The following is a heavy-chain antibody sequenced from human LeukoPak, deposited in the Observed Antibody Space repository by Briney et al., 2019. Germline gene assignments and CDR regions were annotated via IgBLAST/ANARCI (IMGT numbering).Heavy chain of an antibody. V-gene: IGHV5-51*01. Sequence: GESLKISCKGSGYSFTNYWIGWVRQMPGKGLEWMGIIYPCDSDTRYSPSFQGQATISADKSISTAYLQWSSLKASDTAMYHCARQKVLGALDGFDIWGRGTMVTISS. CDR3: ARQKVLGALDGFDI. CDR2: IYPCDSDT. D-gene: IGHD3-16*01. CDR1: GYSFTNYW. J-gene: IGHJ3*02.